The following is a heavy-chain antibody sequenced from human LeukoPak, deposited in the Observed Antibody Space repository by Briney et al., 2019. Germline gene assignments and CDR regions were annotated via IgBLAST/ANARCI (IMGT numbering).Heavy chain of an antibody. CDR3: AREKRAAHFDY. J-gene: IGHJ4*02. CDR1: GGSISTITYY. Sequence: SETLSLTCTVSGGSISTITYYWGWIRQPPGKGLEWVGHMYYRGSTFYNPSLKSLVTISVDTSKNQFSLKLRSVTAADTAVYYSAREKRAAHFDYWGQGTLVTVSS. CDR2: MYYRGST. V-gene: IGHV4-39*07.